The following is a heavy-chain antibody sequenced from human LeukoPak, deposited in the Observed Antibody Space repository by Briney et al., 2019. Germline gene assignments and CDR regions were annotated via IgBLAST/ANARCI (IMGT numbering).Heavy chain of an antibody. CDR1: GGSISGYW. CDR3: ARVRGQKHNGDWSRWFDP. Sequence: SETLSLTCTVSGGSISGYWWTWIRQPAGKGLEWIGRVFPSGMTKFNPSLESRLTMSVDTSNNQFSLYLKSVTAADTAVYYCARVRGQKHNGDWSRWFDPWGRAPWSPSPQ. D-gene: IGHD4-17*01. V-gene: IGHV4-4*07. CDR2: VFPSGMT. J-gene: IGHJ5*02.